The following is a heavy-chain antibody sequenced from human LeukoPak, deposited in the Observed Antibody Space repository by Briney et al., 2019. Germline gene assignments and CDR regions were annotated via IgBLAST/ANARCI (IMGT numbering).Heavy chain of an antibody. V-gene: IGHV4-39*01. D-gene: IGHD2-2*01. J-gene: IGHJ5*02. CDR3: AGMLRYCSSTSCRGGFDP. CDR1: GGSISSSSYY. CDR2: IYYSGST. Sequence: SETLSLTCTVSGGSISSSSYYWGWIRQPPGKGLEWIGSIYYSGSTYYNPSLKSRVTISVDTSKNQFSLKLSSVTAADTAVYYCAGMLRYCSSTSCRGGFDPWGQGTLVTVSS.